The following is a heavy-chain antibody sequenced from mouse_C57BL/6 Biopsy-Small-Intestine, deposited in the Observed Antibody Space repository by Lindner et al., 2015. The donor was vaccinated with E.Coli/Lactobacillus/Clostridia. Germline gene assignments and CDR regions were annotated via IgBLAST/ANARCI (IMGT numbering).Heavy chain of an antibody. V-gene: IGHV1-31*01. CDR2: IYPYNGIS. CDR1: GYSFTGYY. CDR3: ASLTGTKGYFDY. D-gene: IGHD4-1*01. J-gene: IGHJ2*01. Sequence: VQLQESGPELVKPGASVKISCKASGYSFTGYYMNWVKQSHGNILDWIGYIYPYNGISSYNQKFKGKATLTVDKSSNTAYMELRSLTSDDSAVYYCASLTGTKGYFDYWGQGTTLTVSS.